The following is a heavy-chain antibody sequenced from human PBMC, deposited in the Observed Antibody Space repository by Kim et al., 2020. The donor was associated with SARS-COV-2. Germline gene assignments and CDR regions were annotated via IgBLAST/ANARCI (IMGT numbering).Heavy chain of an antibody. CDR3: ARVNDYGSGSYYLSWFDP. J-gene: IGHJ5*02. Sequence: KGRFTISRDNAKNSLYLQMNSLRAEDTAVYYCARVNDYGSGSYYLSWFDPWGQGTLVTVSS. V-gene: IGHV3-11*04. D-gene: IGHD3-10*01.